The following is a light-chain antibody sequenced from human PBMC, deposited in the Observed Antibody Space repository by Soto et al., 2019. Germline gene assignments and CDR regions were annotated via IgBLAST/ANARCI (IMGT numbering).Light chain of an antibody. CDR3: QQRSNWPIT. CDR1: QSVSSY. CDR2: GAS. Sequence: EIVLTQSPATLSLSPGERVTLSCRASQSVSSYLAWYQQKPGQAPRLLVYGASNRATGIPARFSGSGSGTDFTLTISSLEPEDFAVYYCQQRSNWPITFGQGTRLEIK. J-gene: IGKJ5*01. V-gene: IGKV3-11*01.